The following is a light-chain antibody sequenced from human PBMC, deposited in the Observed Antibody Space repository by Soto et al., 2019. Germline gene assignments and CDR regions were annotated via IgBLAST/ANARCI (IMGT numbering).Light chain of an antibody. CDR3: QQYGSSPYT. CDR2: GAS. Sequence: EIVLTQSPGTLSLSPGERATLSCRASQSVSSSYLAWYQQKPGQAPSLFIYGASSRATGIPDRFSGSGSVTDFTLTISRLEPEDFAVYYCQQYGSSPYTFGQGTKLEIK. V-gene: IGKV3-20*01. CDR1: QSVSSSY. J-gene: IGKJ2*01.